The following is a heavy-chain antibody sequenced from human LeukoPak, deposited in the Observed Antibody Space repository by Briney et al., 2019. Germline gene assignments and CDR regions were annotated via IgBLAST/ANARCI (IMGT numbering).Heavy chain of an antibody. CDR2: ISYDGNNK. CDR1: KLTFSTYA. Sequence: GGSLRLSCVASKLTFSTYAMHWVRQAPGKGLEWMTFISYDGNNKYYADSVKGRFTISRDNSKNTVFLQMNSLRAEDTAVYYCARDFEGHTFGIWGQGTMVTVSS. J-gene: IGHJ3*02. V-gene: IGHV3-30-3*01. CDR3: ARDFEGHTFGI. D-gene: IGHD3-9*01.